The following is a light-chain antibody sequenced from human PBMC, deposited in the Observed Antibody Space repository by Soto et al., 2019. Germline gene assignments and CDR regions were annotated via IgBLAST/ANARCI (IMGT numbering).Light chain of an antibody. J-gene: IGLJ1*01. CDR2: EVS. CDR1: SSDVGGYNY. CDR3: SSHTSTSPYV. V-gene: IGLV2-14*01. Sequence: QSALTQPASVSGSPGQSITISCTGTSSDVGGYNYVSWYQQHPGKAPKLMIYEVSNRPSGVSNRFSGSKSGNTASLTISGLQAEDEADYYCSSHTSTSPYVFGTGTKLNVL.